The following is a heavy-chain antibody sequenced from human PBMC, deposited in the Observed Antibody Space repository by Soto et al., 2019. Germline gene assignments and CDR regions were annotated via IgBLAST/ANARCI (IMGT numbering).Heavy chain of an antibody. CDR2: ISSSSSTI. V-gene: IGHV3-48*02. CDR1: GFTFSSYS. J-gene: IGHJ4*02. Sequence: GGSLRLSCAASGFTFSSYSMNWVRQAPGKGLEWVSYISSSSSTIYYADSVKGRFTISRDNAKNPLYLQMNSLRDEDTAVYYCARVATTVTTVRGQEPLVTVPS. D-gene: IGHD4-17*01. CDR3: ARVATTVTTV.